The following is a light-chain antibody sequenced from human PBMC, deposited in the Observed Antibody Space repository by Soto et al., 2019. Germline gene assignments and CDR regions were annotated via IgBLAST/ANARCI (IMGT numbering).Light chain of an antibody. CDR1: QGISIS. CDR3: QQVNSYPIT. Sequence: DIHLTQSPSFLSASVGDRVIITCRASQGISISLAWYQQKPGKAPKLLIYAASTLQSGVPSRFSGSGSGTELTLTISSLQPEDVATYYCQQVNSYPITFGQGTRLEIK. V-gene: IGKV1-9*01. CDR2: AAS. J-gene: IGKJ5*01.